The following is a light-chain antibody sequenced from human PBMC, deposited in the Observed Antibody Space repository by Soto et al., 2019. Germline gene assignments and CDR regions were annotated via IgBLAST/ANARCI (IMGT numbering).Light chain of an antibody. V-gene: IGLV4-69*01. J-gene: IGLJ2*01. CDR3: QTWGTGILV. CDR2: LNSDGSH. Sequence: QSVLTQSPSASASLGASVKLTCTLSSGHSSYAIAWHQQQPEKGPRYLMKLNSDGSHSKGDGIPERFSGSSSGAERYLTISSLQSEDEADYYCQTWGTGILVFGGGTKLTVL. CDR1: SGHSSYA.